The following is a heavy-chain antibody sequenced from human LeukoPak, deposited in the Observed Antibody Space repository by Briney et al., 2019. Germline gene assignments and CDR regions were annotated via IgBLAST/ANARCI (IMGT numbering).Heavy chain of an antibody. Sequence: PSETLSLTCTVSGGSISSYYWSWIRQPAGKGLEWIGRIYTSGSTNYNPSLKSRVTMSVDTSKNQFSLKLSSVTAADMALYYCAKDSRIGYDFWSGFDLWGRGTLVTVSS. J-gene: IGHJ2*01. V-gene: IGHV4-4*07. D-gene: IGHD3-3*01. CDR3: AKDSRIGYDFWSGFDL. CDR1: GGSISSYY. CDR2: IYTSGST.